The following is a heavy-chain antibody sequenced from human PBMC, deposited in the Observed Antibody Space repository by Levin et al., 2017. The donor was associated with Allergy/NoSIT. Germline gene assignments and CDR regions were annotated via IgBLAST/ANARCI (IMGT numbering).Heavy chain of an antibody. J-gene: IGHJ3*02. D-gene: IGHD2-21*01. CDR3: GIDPYWGSIDI. CDR2: IKPDGSEK. CDR1: GSAFRSHY. V-gene: IGHV3-7*03. Sequence: GGSLRLSCVASGSAFRSHYMTWVRQAPGKGLEWVANIKPDGSEKFYVDSVKGRFTVSRDNTRNSLYLQMNSLRVEDTAIYYCGIDPYWGSIDIWGQGTMVTVSS.